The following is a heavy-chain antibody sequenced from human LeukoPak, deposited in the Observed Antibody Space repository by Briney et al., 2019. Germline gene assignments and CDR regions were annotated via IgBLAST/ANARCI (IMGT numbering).Heavy chain of an antibody. V-gene: IGHV1-69*13. Sequence: ASVKVSCKASGVTLSSYAISWVRQAPGQGLEWMGGIIPIIGTANSAQKFQGRVTITADESTSTAYMELSSLTSGDTAVYYCARVNVTEPDIAAAGTSYYYYGMDVWGQGTTVTVSS. CDR2: IIPIIGTA. CDR1: GVTLSSYA. J-gene: IGHJ6*02. D-gene: IGHD6-13*01. CDR3: ARVNVTEPDIAAAGTSYYYYGMDV.